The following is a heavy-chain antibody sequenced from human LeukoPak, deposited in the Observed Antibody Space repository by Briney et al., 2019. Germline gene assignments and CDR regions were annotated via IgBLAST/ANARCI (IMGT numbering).Heavy chain of an antibody. J-gene: IGHJ4*02. D-gene: IGHD6-13*01. CDR2: INTDGSTT. Sequence: GGSLRLSCAASGFTFSSYWMHWVRQAPGKGLVWVSRINTDGSTTNYADSVKGRFTISRDNAKNMLYMQMNSLRADDTAVYYCARDGTAAQFDYWGQGTLVSVSS. CDR1: GFTFSSYW. CDR3: ARDGTAAQFDY. V-gene: IGHV3-74*01.